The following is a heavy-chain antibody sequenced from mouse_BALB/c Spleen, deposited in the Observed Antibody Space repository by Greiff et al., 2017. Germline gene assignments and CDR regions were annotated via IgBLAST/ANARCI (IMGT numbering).Heavy chain of an antibody. CDR3: TRWGYGHYFDY. Sequence: VQLQQSGAELVKPGASVKLSCKASGYTFTSYYMYWVKQRPGQGLEWIGEINPSNGGTNFNEKFKSKATLTVDKSSSTAYMQLSSLTSEDSAVYYCTRWGYGHYFDYWGQGTTLTVSS. J-gene: IGHJ2*01. D-gene: IGHD1-1*01. V-gene: IGHV1S81*02. CDR1: GYTFTSYY. CDR2: INPSNGGT.